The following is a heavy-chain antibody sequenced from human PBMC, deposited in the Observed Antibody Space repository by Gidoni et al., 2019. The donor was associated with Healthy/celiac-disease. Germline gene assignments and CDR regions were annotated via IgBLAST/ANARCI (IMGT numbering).Heavy chain of an antibody. CDR1: GFTLDDYA. V-gene: IGHV3-9*01. J-gene: IGHJ4*02. D-gene: IGHD6-13*01. CDR2: ISWNSGSI. Sequence: EVQLVESGGGLVQPGRSLRLSCAASGFTLDDYAMHWVRQAPGKGLEWVSGISWNSGSIGYADSGKGRFTISRDNAKNSLYLQMNSLRAEDTALYYCAKDIRGAAAGNFDYWGQGTLVTVSS. CDR3: AKDIRGAAAGNFDY.